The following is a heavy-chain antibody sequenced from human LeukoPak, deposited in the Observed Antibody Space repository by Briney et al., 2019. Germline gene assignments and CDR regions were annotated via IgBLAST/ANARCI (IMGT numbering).Heavy chain of an antibody. Sequence: SETLSLTCAVSGGSFSGYYWSWVRQPPGKGLEWVAEINHGGSTNYNPSTKSRVSISVDTFKNQISLNLTTVTAANTPVCYCAGLYIGGHSSLTNYNWFDPWGQGIMVTVSS. CDR2: INHGGST. J-gene: IGHJ5*02. V-gene: IGHV4-34*01. CDR3: AGLYIGGHSSLTNYNWFDP. D-gene: IGHD3-22*01. CDR1: GGSFSGYY.